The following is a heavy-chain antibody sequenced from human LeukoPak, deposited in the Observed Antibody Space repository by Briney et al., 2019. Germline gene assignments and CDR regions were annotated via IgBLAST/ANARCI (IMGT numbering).Heavy chain of an antibody. V-gene: IGHV3-43D*03. J-gene: IGHJ4*02. D-gene: IGHD3-22*01. CDR3: ARTTGETYDSGGYYPWTYCDY. CDR1: GFSFDDYA. CDR2: ISWDGGST. Sequence: GGSLRLSCAASGFSFDDYAMHWVRQAPGKGLEWVSLISWDGGSTYYADSVKGRFTVSRDNSKNSLYLQMNSLRAEDSALYYCARTTGETYDSGGYYPWTYCDYWGQGTLVTVSS.